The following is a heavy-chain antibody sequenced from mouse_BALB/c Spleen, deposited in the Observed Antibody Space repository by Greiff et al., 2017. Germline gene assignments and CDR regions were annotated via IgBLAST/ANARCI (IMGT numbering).Heavy chain of an antibody. CDR3: ARSITTATYYYAMDY. D-gene: IGHD1-2*01. CDR2: IYPGSGST. Sequence: QVQLQQPGAELVKPGTSVKLSCKASGYNFTSYWINWVKLRPGQGLEWIGDIYPGSGSTNYNEKFKSKATLTVDTSSSTAYMQLSSLASEDSALYYCARSITTATYYYAMDYWGQGTSVTVSS. CDR1: GYNFTSYW. V-gene: IGHV1-55*01. J-gene: IGHJ4*01.